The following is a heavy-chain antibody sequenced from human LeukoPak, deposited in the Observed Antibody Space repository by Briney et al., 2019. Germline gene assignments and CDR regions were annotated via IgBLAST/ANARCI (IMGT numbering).Heavy chain of an antibody. Sequence: SETLSLTCTVSGGSISSSSYYWGWIRQPAGKGLEWIGRIYTSGSTNYNPSLKSRVTMSVDTSKNQFSLKLSSVTAADTAVYYCARDPRSFYDILTGYYEARAADGSWFDPWGRGTLVTVSS. CDR1: GGSISSSSYY. CDR3: ARDPRSFYDILTGYYEARAADGSWFDP. D-gene: IGHD3-9*01. CDR2: IYTSGST. J-gene: IGHJ5*02. V-gene: IGHV4-61*02.